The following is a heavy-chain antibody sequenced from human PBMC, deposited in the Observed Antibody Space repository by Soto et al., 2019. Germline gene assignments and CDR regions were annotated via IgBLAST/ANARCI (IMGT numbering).Heavy chain of an antibody. D-gene: IGHD5-12*01. CDR3: ARGRKYSPPSPPSF. V-gene: IGHV1-2*04. J-gene: IGHJ4*02. CDR1: GYTFTGYY. Sequence: ASVKVSCKASGYTFTGYYMHWVRQAPGQGLEWMGWINPNSGGTNYAQKFQGWVTMTRDTSISTAYMELSRLRSDDTAVYYCARGRKYSPPSPPSFRGQGPLVTLFS. CDR2: INPNSGGT.